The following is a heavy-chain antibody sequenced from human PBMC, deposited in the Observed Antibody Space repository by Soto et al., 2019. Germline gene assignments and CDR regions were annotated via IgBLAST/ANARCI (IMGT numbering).Heavy chain of an antibody. CDR2: ISPDGSKT. Sequence: QVQLVESGGGVVQPGRTLRLSCAASGFNFSDYLMHWVRQAPGKGLEWVAQISPDGSKTYYADSVKGRFTISRDNSSNPFFLQLNSQVLELAAVYDCPFCGYDVSGGLDIWGQGT. J-gene: IGHJ3*02. V-gene: IGHV3-30-3*01. D-gene: IGHD2-21*01. CDR1: GFNFSDYL. CDR3: PFCGYDVSGGLDI.